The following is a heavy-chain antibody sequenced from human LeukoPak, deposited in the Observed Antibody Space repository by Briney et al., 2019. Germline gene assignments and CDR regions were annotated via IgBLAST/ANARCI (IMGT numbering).Heavy chain of an antibody. J-gene: IGHJ6*02. V-gene: IGHV1-18*01. CDR2: ISAHNGDT. Sequence: GASVKVSCKASGYTFTSYGVSWVRQAPGQGLEWMGWISAHNGDTNYAQNLRGRVTMTTDTSTSTAFMDLRTLTSDDTAVYYCARERSGQLGSMDVWGQGTTVTVSS. CDR3: ARERSGQLGSMDV. CDR1: GYTFTSYG. D-gene: IGHD6-19*01.